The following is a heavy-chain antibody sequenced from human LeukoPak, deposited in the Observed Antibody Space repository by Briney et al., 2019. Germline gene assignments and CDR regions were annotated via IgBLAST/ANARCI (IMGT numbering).Heavy chain of an antibody. CDR2: MNPNSGNT. CDR3: ASASKGYFDWFPSPGDY. CDR1: GYTFTSYD. D-gene: IGHD3-9*01. Sequence: ASVKVSCKASGYTFTSYDINWVRQATGQGLEWMGWMNPNSGNTGYAQKFQGRVTMTRNTSISTVYMELSSLRSEDTAVYYCASASKGYFDWFPSPGDYWGQGTLVTVSS. V-gene: IGHV1-8*01. J-gene: IGHJ4*02.